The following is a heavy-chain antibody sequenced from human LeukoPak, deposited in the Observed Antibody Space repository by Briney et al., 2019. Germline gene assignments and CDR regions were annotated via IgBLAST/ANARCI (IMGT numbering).Heavy chain of an antibody. D-gene: IGHD6-13*01. J-gene: IGHJ1*01. CDR2: INFSGST. CDR1: GDSMRGYF. V-gene: IGHV4-59*01. Sequence: SETLSLTCTVSGDSMRGYFWRWIRQPPGKGLVWIADINFSGSTNYNPSLRSRVAMSIDTSKNQFSLKLSSVTAADTAVYYCATYSSSLEYFHPWGQGTLVIVSS. CDR3: ATYSSSLEYFHP.